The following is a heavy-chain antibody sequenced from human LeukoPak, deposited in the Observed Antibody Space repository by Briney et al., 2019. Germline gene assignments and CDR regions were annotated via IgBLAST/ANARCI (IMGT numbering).Heavy chain of an antibody. V-gene: IGHV3-74*01. J-gene: IGHJ4*02. CDR3: ARGGQYSYGYNDY. D-gene: IGHD5-18*01. CDR2: INSDGSST. CDR1: GFTFSSYW. Sequence: GGSLRLSCAASGFTFSSYWTHWVRQAPGKGLVWVSRINSDGSSTSYADSVKGRLTISRDNAKNTLYLQMNSLRAEDTAVYYCARGGQYSYGYNDYWGQGTLVTVSS.